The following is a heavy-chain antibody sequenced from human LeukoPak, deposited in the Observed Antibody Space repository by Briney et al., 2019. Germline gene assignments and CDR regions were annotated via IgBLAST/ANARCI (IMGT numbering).Heavy chain of an antibody. CDR2: IKQDGSEK. CDR1: GITFSSYW. CDR3: ARGKASAGPYFDY. D-gene: IGHD6-13*01. V-gene: IGHV3-7*03. Sequence: TGGSLRLSCAASGITFSSYWMSWVRQAPGKGLEWVANIKQDGSEKYYVDSVKGRFTISRDNAKNSLFLQMNSPRAEDTAMYYCARGKASAGPYFDYWGQGTLVTVSS. J-gene: IGHJ4*02.